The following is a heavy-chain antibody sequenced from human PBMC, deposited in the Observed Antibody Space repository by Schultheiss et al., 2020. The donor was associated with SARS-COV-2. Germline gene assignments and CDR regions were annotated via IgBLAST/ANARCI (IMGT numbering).Heavy chain of an antibody. Sequence: ASVKVSCKASGYTFTSYDINWVRQATGQGLEWMGWMNPNSGNTGYAQKFQGRVTITRNTSISTAYMELNSLRAEDTAVYYCAKDSEALFTSPKGNLDYWGQGTLVTVSS. CDR1: GYTFTSYD. CDR3: AKDSEALFTSPKGNLDY. V-gene: IGHV1-8*03. J-gene: IGHJ4*02. CDR2: MNPNSGNT.